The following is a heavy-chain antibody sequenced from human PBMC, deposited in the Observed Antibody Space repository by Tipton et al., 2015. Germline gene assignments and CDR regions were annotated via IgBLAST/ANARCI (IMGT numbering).Heavy chain of an antibody. Sequence: SLRLSCAASGFTFSSYAMHWVRQAPGKELEWVAVIWYDGSSEYYSDSVKGRFAISRDNSKNTLYLQMNSLRAEDTAVYYCARDHIWAFDIWGQGTMVTVSS. CDR1: GFTFSSYA. J-gene: IGHJ3*02. V-gene: IGHV3-33*01. D-gene: IGHD2-21*01. CDR3: ARDHIWAFDI. CDR2: IWYDGSSE.